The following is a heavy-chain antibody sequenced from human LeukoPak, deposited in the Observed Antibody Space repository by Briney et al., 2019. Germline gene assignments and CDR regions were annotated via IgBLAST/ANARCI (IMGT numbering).Heavy chain of an antibody. D-gene: IGHD3-10*02. J-gene: IGHJ6*04. CDR2: ISSSGSTI. CDR3: AELGITMIGGV. V-gene: IGHV3-48*03. Sequence: GGSLRLSCAASGFTFGTYEMNWVRQAPGKGLEWVSYISSSGSTIYYADSVKGRFTISRDNAKNSLYLQMNSLRAEDTAVYYCAELGITMIGGVWGKGTTVTISS. CDR1: GFTFGTYE.